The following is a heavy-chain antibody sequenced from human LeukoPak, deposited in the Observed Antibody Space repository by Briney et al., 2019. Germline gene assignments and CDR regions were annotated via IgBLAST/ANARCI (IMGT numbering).Heavy chain of an antibody. Sequence: SETLSLTCAVYGGSFSGYYWSWIRQPPGKGLEWIGEINHSGSTNYNPSPKSRVTLSVDTSKNQFSLKLSSVTAADTAVYYCARGRMKYCSGGSCYSGSGWFDPWGQGTLVTVSS. J-gene: IGHJ5*02. V-gene: IGHV4-34*01. CDR1: GGSFSGYY. CDR2: INHSGST. D-gene: IGHD2-15*01. CDR3: ARGRMKYCSGGSCYSGSGWFDP.